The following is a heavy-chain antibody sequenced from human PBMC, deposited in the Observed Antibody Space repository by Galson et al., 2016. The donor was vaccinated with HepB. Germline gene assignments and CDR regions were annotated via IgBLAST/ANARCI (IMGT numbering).Heavy chain of an antibody. J-gene: IGHJ3*01. Sequence: SLRLSCAASGFTFTTYAMSWFRQAPGKGLEWVSGISDSDPSTYYADSVKGRFTISRDNSKNTLYLQMNSLRAEDTAVYYCAKMSSSSAYYSDAFDLWGRGTMVSVSS. CDR2: ISDSDPST. CDR3: AKMSSSSAYYSDAFDL. D-gene: IGHD3-22*01. CDR1: GFTFTTYA. V-gene: IGHV3-23*01.